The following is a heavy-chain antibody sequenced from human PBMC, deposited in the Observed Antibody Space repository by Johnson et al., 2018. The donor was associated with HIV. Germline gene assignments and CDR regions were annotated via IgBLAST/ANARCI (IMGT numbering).Heavy chain of an antibody. CDR1: GFIFRDYY. D-gene: IGHD2-21*01. Sequence: QVQLVESGGGLVKPGGSLRLSCAVSGFIFRDYYMSWIRQAPGNGLEWVSYISSSGKSANYAECMKGRFTVPRDTSENTLSVQMNSLRREDTAVQCCARGHCGGAVWLDDVADIWGQGTMVIVSS. CDR3: ARGHCGGAVWLDDVADI. V-gene: IGHV3-11*06. J-gene: IGHJ3*02. CDR2: ISSSGKSA.